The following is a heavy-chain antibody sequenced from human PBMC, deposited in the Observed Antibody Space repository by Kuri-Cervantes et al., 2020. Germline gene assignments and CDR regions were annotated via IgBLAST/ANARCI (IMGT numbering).Heavy chain of an antibody. J-gene: IGHJ4*02. CDR3: ARSIAVAGRMFDY. V-gene: IGHV4-39*01. D-gene: IGHD6-19*01. CDR1: GGSISSSTYY. Sequence: SETLSLTCTVSGGSISSSTYYWGWIRQPPGKGLEWIGTIYYSGSTYYNPSLKSRVTISVDTSKNQFSLELSSVTAADTAVYYCARSIAVAGRMFDYWGQGTLVTVSS. CDR2: IYYSGST.